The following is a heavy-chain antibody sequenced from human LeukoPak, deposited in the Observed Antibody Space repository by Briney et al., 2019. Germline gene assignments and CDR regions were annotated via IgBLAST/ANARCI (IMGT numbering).Heavy chain of an antibody. CDR2: INPNSRGT. J-gene: IGHJ3*02. CDR1: GYTFTDYY. Sequence: ASVKVSCKASGYTFTDYYMHWVRQAPGQGLEWMGWINPNSRGTDSAQKFQGRFSMTRDTAISTAYMELSRLRSDDTAVYYCARRAREYSHDAFDIWGQGTMVTVSS. D-gene: IGHD5-18*01. V-gene: IGHV1-2*02. CDR3: ARRAREYSHDAFDI.